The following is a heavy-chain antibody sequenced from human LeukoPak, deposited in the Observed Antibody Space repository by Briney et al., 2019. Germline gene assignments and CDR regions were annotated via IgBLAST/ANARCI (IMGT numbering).Heavy chain of an antibody. D-gene: IGHD3-22*01. CDR1: GYTFTNYG. J-gene: IGHJ4*02. CDR3: AQDTIGYFPTYYFDY. V-gene: IGHV1-18*01. CDR2: ISAYNDNT. Sequence: GASVKVSCKASGYTFTNYGISWVLQAPGQGLEWRGWISAYNDNTNYAQKLQRRVTMTTDTSTSTAYMELRSLRSHHTAVYYCAQDTIGYFPTYYFDYCGQRTLVTASS.